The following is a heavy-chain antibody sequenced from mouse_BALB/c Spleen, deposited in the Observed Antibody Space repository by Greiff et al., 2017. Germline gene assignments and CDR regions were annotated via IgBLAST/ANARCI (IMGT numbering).Heavy chain of an antibody. V-gene: IGHV1-63*01. J-gene: IGHJ2*01. CDR3: ARKYGNYDYFDY. Sequence: VQLQQSGAELVRPGTSVKISCKASGYAFTNYWLGWVKQRPGHGLEWIGDIYPGSGNTYYNEKFKGKATLTADKSSSTAYMQLSSLTSEDSAVYFCARKYGNYDYFDYWGQGTTLTVSS. D-gene: IGHD2-10*02. CDR2: IYPGSGNT. CDR1: GYAFTNYW.